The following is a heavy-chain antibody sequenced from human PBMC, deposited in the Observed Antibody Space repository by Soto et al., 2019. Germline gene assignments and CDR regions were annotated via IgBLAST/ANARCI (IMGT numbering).Heavy chain of an antibody. CDR2: MYYSGSP. J-gene: IGHJ4*02. CDR3: ARGAATGRSDS. Sequence: SETLSLTCTVSGGSISSQYWSWIRQPPGQGLEWIAYMYYSGSPNYNPSLKSRVTISVDTSKNQFSLNLSFVTAADTAVYYCARGAATGRSDSWGQGTLVTVSS. D-gene: IGHD6-13*01. V-gene: IGHV4-59*11. CDR1: GGSISSQY.